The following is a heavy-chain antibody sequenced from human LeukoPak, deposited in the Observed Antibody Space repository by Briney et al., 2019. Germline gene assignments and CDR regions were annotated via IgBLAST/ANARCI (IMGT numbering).Heavy chain of an antibody. J-gene: IGHJ4*02. CDR2: ITTSDGNT. V-gene: IGHV3-23*01. CDR3: AKDGGLWVSAHWGDS. Sequence: PGGSLRLSCTASGFTFSNFWMGWVRQAPGKGLEWVSTITTSDGNTYYADSVEGRFTVSRDNSKNTLFLQMNSLRAEDTAVYYCAKDGGLWVSAHWGDSWGRGTLVTVSS. CDR1: GFTFSNFW. D-gene: IGHD7-27*01.